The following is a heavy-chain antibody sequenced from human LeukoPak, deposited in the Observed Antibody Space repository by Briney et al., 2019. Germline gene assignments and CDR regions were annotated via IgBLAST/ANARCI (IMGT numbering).Heavy chain of an antibody. Sequence: SETLSLTCAVSGGSISSGNWWSWVRQPPGKGLQWIGEIFHTGSTNYNPSLRRRVTISVDNSKNQLSLTLTSVTAADTAVYYCAREVGGDFDALDYWGQGTLVTVSS. V-gene: IGHV4-4*02. CDR3: AREVGGDFDALDY. CDR1: GGSISSGNW. CDR2: IFHTGST. J-gene: IGHJ4*02. D-gene: IGHD4-17*01.